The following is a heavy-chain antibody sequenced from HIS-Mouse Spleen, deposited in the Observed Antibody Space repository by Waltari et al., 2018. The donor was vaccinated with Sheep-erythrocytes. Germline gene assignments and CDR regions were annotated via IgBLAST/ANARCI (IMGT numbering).Heavy chain of an antibody. J-gene: IGHJ4*02. D-gene: IGHD3-3*01. V-gene: IGHV4-39*07. Sequence: QLQLQESGPGLVKPSETLSPTVPVPGCPFSSISYYWGWIRRPPGKGLEWIGSIYYSGSTYYNPSLKSRVTISVDTSKNQFSLKLSSVTAADTAVYYCARDEGTYYDFWSGYPPSYYFDYWGQGTLVTVSS. CDR3: ARDEGTYYDFWSGYPPSYYFDY. CDR1: GCPFSSISYY. CDR2: IYYSGST.